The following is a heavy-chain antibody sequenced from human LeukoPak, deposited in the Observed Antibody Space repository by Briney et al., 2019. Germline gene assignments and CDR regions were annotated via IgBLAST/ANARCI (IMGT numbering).Heavy chain of an antibody. CDR1: GGSISSYY. J-gene: IGHJ4*02. Sequence: SETLSLTCTVSGGSISSYYWSWVRQPPGKGLEWIGYIYYSGSTNYNPSPKSRVTISVDTSKNQFSLKLSSVTAADTAVYYCARGGSECDYWGQGTLVIVSS. D-gene: IGHD2-15*01. CDR3: ARGGSECDY. V-gene: IGHV4-59*01. CDR2: IYYSGST.